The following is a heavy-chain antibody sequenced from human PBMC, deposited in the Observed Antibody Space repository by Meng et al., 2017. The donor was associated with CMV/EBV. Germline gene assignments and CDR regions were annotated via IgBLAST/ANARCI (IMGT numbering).Heavy chain of an antibody. V-gene: IGHV1-8*03. CDR1: GYTFTSYD. CDR2: MNPNSGNT. J-gene: IGHJ4*02. D-gene: IGHD2/OR15-2a*01. CDR3: ARAPSMVPDFDY. Sequence: CKASGYTFTSYDINWVRQATGQGLEWMGWMNPNSGNTAYAQKFQGRVTNTRKTSISTAYMELSSLRSEDTAVYYCARAPSMVPDFDYWGQGTLVTVSS.